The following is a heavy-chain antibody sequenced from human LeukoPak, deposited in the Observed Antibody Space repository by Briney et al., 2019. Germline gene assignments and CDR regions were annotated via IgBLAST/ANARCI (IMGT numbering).Heavy chain of an antibody. J-gene: IGHJ4*02. CDR2: INTDGSAT. V-gene: IGHV3-74*01. Sequence: GGSLRLSCAASGFSFSSYWMHWVRHAPGKGLLWVSRINTDGSATYYADSVKGRFTISRDNAKNTVYLQMDSLRVEDTAVYYCARDHYGGNSDYWGQGTLVTVSS. CDR3: ARDHYGGNSDY. D-gene: IGHD4-23*01. CDR1: GFSFSSYW.